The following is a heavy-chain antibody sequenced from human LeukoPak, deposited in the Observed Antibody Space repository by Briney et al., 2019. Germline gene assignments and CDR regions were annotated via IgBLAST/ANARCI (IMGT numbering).Heavy chain of an antibody. CDR3: ARGRGYSYGRYNWFDP. CDR1: GCTSSSYA. CDR2: IIHIFGTA. J-gene: IGHJ5*02. Sequence: SSVNVSCKASGCTSSSYAFSWVRQAPGQGLEWMGGIIHIFGTANYAQKFQGRVTITTDESTSTAYMELSSLRSEDTAVYYCARGRGYSYGRYNWFDPWGQGTLVTVSS. D-gene: IGHD5-18*01. V-gene: IGHV1-69*05.